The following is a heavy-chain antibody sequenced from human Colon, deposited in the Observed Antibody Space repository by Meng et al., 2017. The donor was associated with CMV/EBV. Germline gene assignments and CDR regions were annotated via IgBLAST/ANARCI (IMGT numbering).Heavy chain of an antibody. CDR1: GFTFSSYE. D-gene: IGHD3-16*01. J-gene: IGHJ4*03. CDR2: ISSSGSTI. Sequence: GESLKISCAASGFTFSSYEMNWVRQAPGKGLEWVSYISSSGSTIYYPDSVKGRFTISRDNAKNSLYLQMNSLRVEDTAVYFCVRGHYDGAWGHGTLVTVSS. CDR3: VRGHYDGA. V-gene: IGHV3-48*03.